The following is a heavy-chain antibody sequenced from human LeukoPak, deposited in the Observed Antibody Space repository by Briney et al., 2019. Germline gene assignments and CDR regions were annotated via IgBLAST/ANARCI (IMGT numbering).Heavy chain of an antibody. Sequence: PSQSLSPTCTVSGPSIGSYYWSWIRQPAGKGMEWIGRIYTSGSTNYNPSLKSRVTMSVDTSKNQFSLKLSSVTAADTAVYYCARDLYCSGNHRFDPWGKGTLVTVSS. CDR3: ARDLYCSGNHRFDP. CDR1: GPSIGSYY. J-gene: IGHJ5*01. V-gene: IGHV4-4*07. D-gene: IGHD3-10*01. CDR2: IYTSGST.